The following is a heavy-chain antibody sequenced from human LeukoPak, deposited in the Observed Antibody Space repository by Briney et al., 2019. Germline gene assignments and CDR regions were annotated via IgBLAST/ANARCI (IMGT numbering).Heavy chain of an antibody. V-gene: IGHV3-74*01. D-gene: IGHD6-13*01. CDR1: GFTFSSYR. CDR3: ARDYSSSWYPWFDF. J-gene: IGHJ4*02. Sequence: PGGSLRLSCAASGFTFSSYRMHWVRQAPGEGLVWVSRVNSDGSGTSYADSVNGRFTISRDNAKNTLYLQMNSLRAEDTAVYYCARDYSSSWYPWFDFWGQGTLVTVSS. CDR2: VNSDGSGT.